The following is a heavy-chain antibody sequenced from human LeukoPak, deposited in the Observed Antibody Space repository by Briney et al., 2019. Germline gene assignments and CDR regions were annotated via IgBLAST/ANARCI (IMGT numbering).Heavy chain of an antibody. CDR1: GGSFNIYT. J-gene: IGHJ6*02. D-gene: IGHD3-22*01. CDR2: IIPVFGTT. Sequence: SVKVSCKASGGSFNIYTMNWVRQAPGQGFEWMGRIIPVFGTTNYAQKFQGRVTITADKSTSTAYMELSSLRSEDTAVYYCAKGDYYDSSGYSPKDYYSMDVWGQGTTVTVSS. CDR3: AKGDYYDSSGYSPKDYYSMDV. V-gene: IGHV1-69*08.